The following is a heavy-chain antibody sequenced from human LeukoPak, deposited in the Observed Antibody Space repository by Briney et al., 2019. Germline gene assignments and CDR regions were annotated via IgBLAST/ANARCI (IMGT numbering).Heavy chain of an antibody. J-gene: IGHJ6*03. D-gene: IGHD3-3*01. Sequence: GESLKISCKGSGDSFTNYWIGWARQMPGKGLECVGLIFPGDSDTRYSPSFQGQVTISADKSISPAYLQWSSLKASDTAMYYCARRQAYYDFWSGAYYYYMDVWGKGTTVTVSS. CDR2: IFPGDSDT. CDR3: ARRQAYYDFWSGAYYYYMDV. V-gene: IGHV5-51*01. CDR1: GDSFTNYW.